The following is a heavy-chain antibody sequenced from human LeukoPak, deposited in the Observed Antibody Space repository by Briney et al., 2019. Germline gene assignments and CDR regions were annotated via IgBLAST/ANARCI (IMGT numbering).Heavy chain of an antibody. CDR3: ARDQWYYYGSGSYHPQDY. CDR2: ISSSSSYT. Sequence: GGSLRLSCAASGFTFSDYYMSWIRQAPGKGLEWVSYISSSSSYTNYADSVKGRFTISRDNAKNSLYLQMNSLRAEDTAVYYCARDQWYYYGSGSYHPQDYWGQGTLVTVSS. D-gene: IGHD3-10*01. V-gene: IGHV3-11*06. CDR1: GFTFSDYY. J-gene: IGHJ4*02.